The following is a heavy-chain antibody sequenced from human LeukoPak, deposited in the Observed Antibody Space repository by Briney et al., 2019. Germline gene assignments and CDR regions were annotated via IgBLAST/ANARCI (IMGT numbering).Heavy chain of an antibody. V-gene: IGHV4-31*03. J-gene: IGHJ4*02. CDR3: ARGRDFYGDYARSYFEH. D-gene: IGHD4-17*01. CDR1: GGSISRGGDH. CDR2: IYYSGST. Sequence: SETLSLTCIVSGGSISRGGDHWSWIRQHPGKGLEWIGYIYYSGSTHYNPSLKSRATISVDTSKNEFSLKLSSVTAADTAVYYCARGRDFYGDYARSYFEHWGQGTLVTVSS.